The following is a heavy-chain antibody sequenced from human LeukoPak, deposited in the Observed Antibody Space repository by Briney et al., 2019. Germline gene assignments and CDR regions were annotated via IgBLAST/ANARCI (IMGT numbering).Heavy chain of an antibody. J-gene: IGHJ4*02. CDR2: ISSSSSDI. V-gene: IGHV3-21*01. CDR3: ARERYYYDSSGFDY. D-gene: IGHD3-22*01. CDR1: GFTFSSYS. Sequence: GGSLRLSCAASGFTFSSYSMNWVRQAPGKGLEWVSSISSSSSDIYYADSVKGRFTISRDNAKNSLYLQMNSLRAEDTAVYYCARERYYYDSSGFDYWGQGTLVTVSS.